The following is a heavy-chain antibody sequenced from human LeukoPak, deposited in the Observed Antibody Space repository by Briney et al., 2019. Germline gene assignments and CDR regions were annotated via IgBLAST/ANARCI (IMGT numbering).Heavy chain of an antibody. CDR3: ARAVYYSNYLGY. CDR1: GFTFSSYW. D-gene: IGHD3-10*01. J-gene: IGHJ4*01. CDR2: INSDGSST. Sequence: GGSLRLSCAASGFTFSSYWMHWVRQAPGKGLVWVSRINSDGSSTNYGDSVKGRFTISRDNAKNTLYLQTNSLRAEDTAMYYCARAVYYSNYLGYWGQGTLVTVSS. V-gene: IGHV3-74*01.